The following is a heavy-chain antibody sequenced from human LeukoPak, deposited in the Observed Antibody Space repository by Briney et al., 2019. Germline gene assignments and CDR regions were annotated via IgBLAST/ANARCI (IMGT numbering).Heavy chain of an antibody. Sequence: GASVKVSCKASGYTFTGYYMHWVRQAPGQGLEWMGWINPNSGGTNYAQKFQGRVTMTRDMSTTTVYMELSSLRSEDTAVYYCARGGDYEGYYYYYMDVWGKGTTVTVSS. V-gene: IGHV1-2*02. D-gene: IGHD4-17*01. J-gene: IGHJ6*03. CDR3: ARGGDYEGYYYYYMDV. CDR1: GYTFTGYY. CDR2: INPNSGGT.